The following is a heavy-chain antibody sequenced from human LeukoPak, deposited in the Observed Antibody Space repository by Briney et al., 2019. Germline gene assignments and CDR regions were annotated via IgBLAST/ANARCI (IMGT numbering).Heavy chain of an antibody. CDR1: GFTFSSYS. Sequence: GGSLRLSCAASGFTFSSYSMNWVRQAPGKGLEWVSSISSSSSYIYNADSVKGRFTISRDNAKNSLSLQMNSLRAEDTAVYYCARGPQYCSSTSCLSRNFDHWGQGILATVSS. V-gene: IGHV3-21*01. D-gene: IGHD2-2*01. J-gene: IGHJ4*02. CDR3: ARGPQYCSSTSCLSRNFDH. CDR2: ISSSSSYI.